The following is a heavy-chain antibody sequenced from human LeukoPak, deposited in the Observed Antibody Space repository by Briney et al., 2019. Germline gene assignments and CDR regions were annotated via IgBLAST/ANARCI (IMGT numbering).Heavy chain of an antibody. Sequence: ASVKVSCKASGYTFTTYYIHWVRQAPGQGLEWMGMINPSDGATTYAQKFQGRGTMTRDMSTTTVYMDVRTLRSEDTAVDFCASEQRGGLSGNLGGLFASYHTYYYMDVWGRGTTVTVSS. V-gene: IGHV1-46*01. CDR3: ASEQRGGLSGNLGGLFASYHTYYYMDV. J-gene: IGHJ6*03. D-gene: IGHD1-26*01. CDR2: INPSDGAT. CDR1: GYTFTTYY.